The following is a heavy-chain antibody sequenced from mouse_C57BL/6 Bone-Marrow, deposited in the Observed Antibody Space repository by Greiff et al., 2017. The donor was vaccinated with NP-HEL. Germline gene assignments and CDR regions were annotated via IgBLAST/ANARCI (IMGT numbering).Heavy chain of an antibody. V-gene: IGHV1-54*01. CDR2: INPGSGGT. J-gene: IGHJ3*01. Sequence: VQLQQSGAELVRPGTSVKVSCKASGYAFTNYLIEWVKQRPGQGLEWIGVINPGSGGTNYNEKFKGKATLTADKSSSTAYMQLSSLTSEDSAVYFGAGTRLWYGSSPFAYWGQGTLVTVSA. CDR3: AGTRLWYGSSPFAY. CDR1: GYAFTNYL. D-gene: IGHD1-1*01.